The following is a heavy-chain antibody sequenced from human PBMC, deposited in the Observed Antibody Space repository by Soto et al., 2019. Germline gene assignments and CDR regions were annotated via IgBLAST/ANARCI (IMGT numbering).Heavy chain of an antibody. V-gene: IGHV3-23*01. D-gene: IGHD3-3*01. Sequence: EVQVLESGGGLVQPGGSLRLSCAASGFTFSSYAMDWVRQAPGKGLEWVSGLSGGGGRTYYADSVKGRFTISRDNAKNTPYLDMNSLRAEDTAIYYCATDVRMAFDFWTAYPPSCVFWGQGTLVTVSS. CDR3: ATDVRMAFDFWTAYPPSCVF. J-gene: IGHJ4*02. CDR2: LSGGGGRT. CDR1: GFTFSSYA.